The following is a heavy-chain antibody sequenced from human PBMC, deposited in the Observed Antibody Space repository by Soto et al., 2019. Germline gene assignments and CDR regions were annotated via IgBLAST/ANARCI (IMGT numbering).Heavy chain of an antibody. CDR3: AKTEQQLVSSWLELDY. D-gene: IGHD6-13*01. CDR2: ISGSGGST. J-gene: IGHJ4*02. V-gene: IGHV3-23*01. Sequence: GGSLRLSCAASGFTFSSYAMSWVRQAPGKGLEWVSAISGSGGSTYYADSVKGRFTISRDNSKNTLYLQMNSLRAEDTAVYYCAKTEQQLVSSWLELDYWGQGTLVTVSS. CDR1: GFTFSSYA.